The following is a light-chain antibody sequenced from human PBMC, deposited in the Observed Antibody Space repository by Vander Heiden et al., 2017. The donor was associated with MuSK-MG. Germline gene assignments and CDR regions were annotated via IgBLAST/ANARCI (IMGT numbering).Light chain of an antibody. V-gene: IGKV3-11*01. CDR2: DAS. J-gene: IGKJ5*01. Sequence: QAPGQAPKHLIYDASKRATGIPARFSGSGSGTDFTLTISSLEPEDFVVDFCKQRSDGTPFTFGPGTRLE. CDR3: KQRSDGTPFT.